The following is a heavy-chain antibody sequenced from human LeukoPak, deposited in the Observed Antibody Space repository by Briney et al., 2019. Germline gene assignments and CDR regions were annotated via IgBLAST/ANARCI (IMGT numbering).Heavy chain of an antibody. D-gene: IGHD3-22*01. Sequence: GGSHTLDCAASGFTFSKYAMSWVRQAPGKGLEWVSVISGSGTSTYYADSVRGRFTISRDNSKNTLYLQMNSLRAEDTAVYYCAKDLPVRYYDSSGYYTTWGQGTLVTLSS. V-gene: IGHV3-23*01. CDR1: GFTFSKYA. CDR3: AKDLPVRYYDSSGYYTT. J-gene: IGHJ5*02. CDR2: ISGSGTST.